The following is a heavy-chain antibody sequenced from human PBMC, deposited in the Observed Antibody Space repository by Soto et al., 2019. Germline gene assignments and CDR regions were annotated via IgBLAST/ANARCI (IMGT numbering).Heavy chain of an antibody. CDR2: IYYSGST. CDR3: ARVGGFGATTIDY. CDR1: GGSISSGDYY. Sequence: QVQLQESGPGLVKPSQTMSLTCTVSGGSISSGDYYWSWIRQPPGKGLEWIGYIYYSGSTYYNPSLKSRVTISVDTSKNQFSLKLSSVTAADTAVYYCARVGGFGATTIDYWGQGTLVTVSS. J-gene: IGHJ4*02. D-gene: IGHD3-10*01. V-gene: IGHV4-30-4*01.